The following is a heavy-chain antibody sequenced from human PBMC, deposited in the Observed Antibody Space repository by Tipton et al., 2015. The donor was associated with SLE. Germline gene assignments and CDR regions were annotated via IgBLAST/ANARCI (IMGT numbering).Heavy chain of an antibody. Sequence: GLVKPSETLSLSCTVSDGSISDYYWTWIRQPAGEGLEWIGRIYASGSTNYNPSLRSRAAMSVDTSKSHFSLRLHSVTAAYTAVYYCARAQKGGYNYGFDYWSQGTLVTVSS. CDR1: DGSISDYY. V-gene: IGHV4-4*07. D-gene: IGHD5-18*01. CDR3: ARAQKGGYNYGFDY. CDR2: IYASGST. J-gene: IGHJ4*02.